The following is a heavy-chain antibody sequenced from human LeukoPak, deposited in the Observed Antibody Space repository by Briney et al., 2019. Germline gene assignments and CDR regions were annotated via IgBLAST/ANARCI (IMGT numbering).Heavy chain of an antibody. Sequence: SEILSLTCTVSGGSISSYYWSWIRQPPGKGLEWIGYIYYSGSTNYNPSLKSRVTISVDTSKNQFSLKLSSVTAADTAVYYCASLEGYYGSGSYFRGWFDPWGQGTLVTVSS. J-gene: IGHJ5*02. CDR2: IYYSGST. V-gene: IGHV4-59*01. CDR3: ASLEGYYGSGSYFRGWFDP. CDR1: GGSISSYY. D-gene: IGHD3-10*01.